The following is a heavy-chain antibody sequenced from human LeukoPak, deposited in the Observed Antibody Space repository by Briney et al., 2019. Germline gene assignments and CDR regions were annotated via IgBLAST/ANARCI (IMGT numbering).Heavy chain of an antibody. V-gene: IGHV3-48*03. Sequence: GGSLRLSCAASGFTFSDYEMNWVRQAPGKGLEWISYINRSGTTIYYADSVKGRFTISRDNAKNSLYLRMNSLRGEDTAVYYCARVRYSGSYSQDDYWGQGTLVTVSS. CDR3: ARVRYSGSYSQDDY. CDR1: GFTFSDYE. D-gene: IGHD1-26*01. CDR2: INRSGTTI. J-gene: IGHJ4*02.